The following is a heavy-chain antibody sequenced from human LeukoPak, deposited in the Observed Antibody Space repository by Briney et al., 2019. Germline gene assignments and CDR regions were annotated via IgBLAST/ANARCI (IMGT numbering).Heavy chain of an antibody. Sequence: SETLSLTCTDSGGPVSSGSYYWSWIRQPPGKGLEWIGYIFYSGSTNYNPSLKSRVTISVDTSKNQFSLKLSSVTAADTAVYYCARMYSNYFDYWGQGTLVTVSS. CDR3: ARMYSNYFDY. CDR2: IFYSGST. CDR1: GGPVSSGSYY. D-gene: IGHD4-11*01. V-gene: IGHV4-61*01. J-gene: IGHJ4*02.